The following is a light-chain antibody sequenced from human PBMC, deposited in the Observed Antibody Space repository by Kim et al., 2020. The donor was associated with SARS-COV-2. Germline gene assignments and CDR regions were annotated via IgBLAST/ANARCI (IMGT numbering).Light chain of an antibody. V-gene: IGLV3-19*01. CDR1: SLRRYY. CDR3: NSRDSSGNHYV. CDR2: GKN. Sequence: LRQTVRITCQGDSLRRYYASWYQQKPGQAPVLVIYGKNNRPSGIPDRFSGSSSGNTASLTITGAQAEDEADYYCNSRDSSGNHYVFGTGTKVTVL. J-gene: IGLJ1*01.